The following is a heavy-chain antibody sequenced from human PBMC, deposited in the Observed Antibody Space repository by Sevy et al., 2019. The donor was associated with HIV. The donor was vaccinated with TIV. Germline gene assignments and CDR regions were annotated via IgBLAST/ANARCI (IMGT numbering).Heavy chain of an antibody. Sequence: GGSLRLSCVASGFNLENFWMNWVRQAPGKGLEWVANIRQDGSEIYYVASVKGRFTISRYNARNLVYLQMNSLRVEDTALYYCVRAIQSDGSFWGQGALVTVSS. CDR3: VRAIQSDGSF. CDR1: GFNLENFW. D-gene: IGHD6-19*01. CDR2: IRQDGSEI. J-gene: IGHJ4*02. V-gene: IGHV3-7*01.